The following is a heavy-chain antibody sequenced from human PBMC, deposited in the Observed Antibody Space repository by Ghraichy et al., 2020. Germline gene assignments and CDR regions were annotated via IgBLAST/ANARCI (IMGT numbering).Heavy chain of an antibody. J-gene: IGHJ4*02. D-gene: IGHD6-19*01. CDR3: ARHSSAWYTDY. CDR2: MYSSGNT. V-gene: IGHV4-39*01. CDR1: GDSISRSGYY. Sequence: SDTLSLMCTVSGDSISRSGYYWVWIRQPPGKGLDWIGSMYSSGNTYYNPSLKSRVTISVDTSKNQFSLKLSSVTAADTAVYYCARHSSAWYTDYWGQGTLVTVSS.